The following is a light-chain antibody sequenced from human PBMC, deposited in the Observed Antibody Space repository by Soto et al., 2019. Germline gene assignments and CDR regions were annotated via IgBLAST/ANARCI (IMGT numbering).Light chain of an antibody. V-gene: IGKV3-20*01. CDR3: QQSYSTFT. J-gene: IGKJ4*01. CDR1: QSVSSSY. Sequence: EIVLTQSPGTLSLSPVERATLSFRASQSVSSSYLAWYQQKPGQAPRLLIYGASSRATGIPDRFSGSGSGTDFTLTISSLQPEDFATYYCQQSYSTFTFGGGTKVDIK. CDR2: GAS.